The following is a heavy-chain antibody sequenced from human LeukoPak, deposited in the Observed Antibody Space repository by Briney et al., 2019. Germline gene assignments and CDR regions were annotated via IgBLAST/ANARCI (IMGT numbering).Heavy chain of an antibody. CDR3: AREVRGCFDY. CDR1: GGTFSSYA. V-gene: IGHV1-69*13. CDR2: IIPIFGTA. J-gene: IGHJ4*02. Sequence: ASVKGSCKASGGTFSSYAISWVRQAPGQGLAWMGGIIPIFGTANYAQKFQGRVTITADESTSTAYMELSSLRSEDTAVYYCAREVRGCFDYWGQGTLVTVSS. D-gene: IGHD3-10*01.